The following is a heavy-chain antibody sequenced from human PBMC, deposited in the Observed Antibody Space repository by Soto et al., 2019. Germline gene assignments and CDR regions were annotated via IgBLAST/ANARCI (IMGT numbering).Heavy chain of an antibody. Sequence: QVALKESGPVLVNPTEALTLTCTVSGFSLSNVRMGVSWIRQPPGRALAWLAHTFSNDEKSYNTSLQSRLTISKDTSKIQVVLTMTNLDPVETATYFCARLEIRVYALDVWGQWTTGSVS. CDR2: TFSNDEK. CDR1: GFSLSNVRMG. J-gene: IGHJ6*02. CDR3: ARLEIRVYALDV. V-gene: IGHV2-26*01.